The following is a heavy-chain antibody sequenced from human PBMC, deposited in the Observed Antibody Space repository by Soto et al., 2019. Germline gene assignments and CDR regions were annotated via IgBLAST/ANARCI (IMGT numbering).Heavy chain of an antibody. Sequence: PSETLSLTCTVSGGSVSSGGYYWSWIRHPPGKGLEWIAYIYHSGSTNYNPSLKRRVNISVDTSKNQFSLKLRSVTAAATAVHYCAHPEYFEYLQYWDQGTLVTASS. CDR1: GGSVSSGGYY. CDR2: IYHSGST. J-gene: IGHJ1*01. CDR3: AHPEYFEYLQY. V-gene: IGHV4-61*08. D-gene: IGHD3-10*01.